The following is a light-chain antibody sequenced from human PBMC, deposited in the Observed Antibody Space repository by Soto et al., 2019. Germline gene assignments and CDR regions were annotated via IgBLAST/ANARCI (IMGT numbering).Light chain of an antibody. CDR1: QSVSTS. Sequence: IVLTQPPVTLAVSPGERAVLSCRASQSVSTSLAWYQHKPGQAPRLFIYDASKRAPGIPARFSGSGSGTDFTLTISSLEPEDFAVYYCQVRDVWPSFGQGTKVDIK. CDR2: DAS. CDR3: QVRDVWPS. V-gene: IGKV3-11*01. J-gene: IGKJ1*01.